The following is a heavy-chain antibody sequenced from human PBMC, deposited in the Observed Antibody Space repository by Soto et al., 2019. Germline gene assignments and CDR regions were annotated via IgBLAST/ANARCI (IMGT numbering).Heavy chain of an antibody. J-gene: IGHJ4*02. D-gene: IGHD4-17*01. V-gene: IGHV1-2*02. CDR2: INPNSGGT. CDR3: ARDTLNYGDYFFDY. Sequence: QVQLVQSGAEVKKPGASVKVSCKASGYTFTSYGISWVRQAPGQGLEWMGWINPNSGGTNYAQKFQGRVTMTRDTSISTAYMELSRLRSDDTAVYYCARDTLNYGDYFFDYWGQGTLVTVSS. CDR1: GYTFTSYG.